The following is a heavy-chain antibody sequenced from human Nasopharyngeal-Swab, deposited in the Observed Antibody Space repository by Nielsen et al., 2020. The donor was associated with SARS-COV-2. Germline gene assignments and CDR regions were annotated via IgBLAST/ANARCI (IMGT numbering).Heavy chain of an antibody. CDR1: GFTFSSYS. V-gene: IGHV3-48*04. Sequence: GGSLRLSCAASGFTFSSYSMNWVRQAPGKGLEWVSYISSSSTIYYADSVKGRFTISRDNAKNSLYLQMNSLRAEDTAVYYCARDRIYYGMDVWGQGTTVTVSS. CDR2: ISSSSTI. CDR3: ARDRIYYGMDV. J-gene: IGHJ6*02.